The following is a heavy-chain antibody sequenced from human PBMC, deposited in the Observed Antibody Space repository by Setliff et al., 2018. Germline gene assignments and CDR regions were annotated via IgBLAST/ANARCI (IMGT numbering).Heavy chain of an antibody. CDR1: GYTFTGYY. D-gene: IGHD3-22*01. J-gene: IGHJ5*02. CDR2: INPSGGGT. Sequence: ASVKVSCKASGYTFTGYYMHWVRQAPGQGLEWMGWINPSGGGTSYAQKFQGRVTMTRDTSTSTVYMELSSLRSEDTAVYYCARDRGYDSSGYFPWGQGTLVTVSS. V-gene: IGHV1-46*01. CDR3: ARDRGYDSSGYFP.